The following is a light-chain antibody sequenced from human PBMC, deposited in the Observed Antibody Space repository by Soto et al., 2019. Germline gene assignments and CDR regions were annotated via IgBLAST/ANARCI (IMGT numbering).Light chain of an antibody. CDR1: QSISSY. V-gene: IGKV1-39*01. CDR3: QQSYSTPIT. Sequence: IHMTHSPSSLSASVLYRVTITFLASQSISSYLNWYQQKPGKAPKLLIYAASSLQSGVPSRFSGSGSGTEFTLTISNLQPDDFATYYCQQSYSTPITFGQGTRLEI. J-gene: IGKJ5*01. CDR2: AAS.